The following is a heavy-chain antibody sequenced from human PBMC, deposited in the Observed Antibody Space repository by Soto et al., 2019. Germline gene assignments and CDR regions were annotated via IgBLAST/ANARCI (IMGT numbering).Heavy chain of an antibody. J-gene: IGHJ6*02. Sequence: QVQLVQSGAEVKKPGASVKVSCKASGYTFTSYGISWVRQAPGQGLEWMGWTSAYNGNTNYAQKLQGRVTMTTDTSTSTAYMELRSLRSDDTAVNYCARRQWLVGGYYYGLDVWGQGTTVTVSS. CDR1: GYTFTSYG. V-gene: IGHV1-18*01. CDR2: TSAYNGNT. CDR3: ARRQWLVGGYYYGLDV. D-gene: IGHD6-19*01.